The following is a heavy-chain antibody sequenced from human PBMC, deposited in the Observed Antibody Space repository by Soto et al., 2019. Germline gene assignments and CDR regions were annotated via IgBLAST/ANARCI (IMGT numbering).Heavy chain of an antibody. Sequence: QVQLQQWGAGLLKPSETLSLTCAVYGGSFSGYYWSWIRQPPGKGLEWIGEINHSGSTNYNPSLKSRVTISVATSKNQFSLKLSSVTAADTAVYYCATAYYDFWSGYSDAFDIWGQGTMVTVSS. CDR2: INHSGST. D-gene: IGHD3-3*01. J-gene: IGHJ3*02. CDR1: GGSFSGYY. V-gene: IGHV4-34*01. CDR3: ATAYYDFWSGYSDAFDI.